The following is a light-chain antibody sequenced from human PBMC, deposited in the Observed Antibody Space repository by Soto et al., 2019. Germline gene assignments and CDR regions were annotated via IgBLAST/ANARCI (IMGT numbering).Light chain of an antibody. Sequence: DIQLTQSPSFLSASVGDRVTITCRASQGISSYLAWYQQKPGKAPNLLIYATSTLQSGVPSRFSGSGSGTGFTLTISSLQPEDFATYYCQQFNSYPRTFGQGTKVEIK. CDR3: QQFNSYPRT. CDR2: ATS. V-gene: IGKV1-9*01. CDR1: QGISSY. J-gene: IGKJ1*01.